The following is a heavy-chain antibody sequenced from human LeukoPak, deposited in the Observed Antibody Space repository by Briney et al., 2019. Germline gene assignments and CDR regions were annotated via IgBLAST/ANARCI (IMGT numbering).Heavy chain of an antibody. CDR1: GFTFDDYA. V-gene: IGHV3-9*01. CDR3: AKTPGWELLYYFDY. D-gene: IGHD1-26*01. Sequence: GGSLRLSCAASGFTFDDYAMHWVRQAPGKGLEWFSGISWDSGSIGYADSVKGRFTISRDNAKNSLYLQMNSLRAEDTALYYCAKTPGWELLYYFDYWGQGTLVTVSS. CDR2: ISWDSGSI. J-gene: IGHJ4*02.